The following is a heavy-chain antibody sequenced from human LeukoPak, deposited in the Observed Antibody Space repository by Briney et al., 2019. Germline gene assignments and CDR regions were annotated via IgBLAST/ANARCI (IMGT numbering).Heavy chain of an antibody. Sequence: ASVKVSCKASGYTFTGYYMHWVRQAPGQGLEWMGWINPNSGGTNYAQKFQGRVTMTRDTSISTAYMELSRLRSDDTAVYYCAREAVYYDSSGYYSHYCYYYMDVWGKGTTVTVSS. CDR1: GYTFTGYY. V-gene: IGHV1-2*02. CDR2: INPNSGGT. D-gene: IGHD3-22*01. J-gene: IGHJ6*03. CDR3: AREAVYYDSSGYYSHYCYYYMDV.